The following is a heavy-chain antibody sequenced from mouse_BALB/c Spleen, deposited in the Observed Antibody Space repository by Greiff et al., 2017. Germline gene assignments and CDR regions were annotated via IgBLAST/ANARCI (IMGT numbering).Heavy chain of an antibody. V-gene: IGHV5-6-3*01. CDR1: GFTFSSYG. CDR2: INSNGGST. CDR3: ARDQGNYPYFDY. J-gene: IGHJ2*01. D-gene: IGHD2-1*01. Sequence: VQLKESGGGLVQPGGSLKLSCAASGFTFSSYGMSWVRQTPDKRLELVATINSNGGSTYYPDSVKGRFTISRDNAKNTLYLQMSSLKSEDTAMYYCARDQGNYPYFDYWGQGTTLTVSS.